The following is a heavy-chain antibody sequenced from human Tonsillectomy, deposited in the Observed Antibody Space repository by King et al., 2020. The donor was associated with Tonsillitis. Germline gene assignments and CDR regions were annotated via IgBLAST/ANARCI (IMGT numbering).Heavy chain of an antibody. CDR3: ASAHSYYDSSGYYYHAFDI. CDR1: GGSISSYY. Sequence: QLQESGPGLVKPSETLSLTCTVSGGSISSYYWSWIRQPPGKGLEWIGYVYYSGSTNYNPSLKSRVTISVDTSKNQFSLKLSSVTAADTAVYYCASAHSYYDSSGYYYHAFDIWGQGTMVTVSS. V-gene: IGHV4-59*01. J-gene: IGHJ3*02. CDR2: VYYSGST. D-gene: IGHD3-22*01.